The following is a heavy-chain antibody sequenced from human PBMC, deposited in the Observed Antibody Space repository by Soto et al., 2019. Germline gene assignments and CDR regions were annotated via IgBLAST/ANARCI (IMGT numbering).Heavy chain of an antibody. CDR3: ARDRGYSYGYESDY. J-gene: IGHJ4*02. CDR2: IIPILGIA. V-gene: IGHV1-69*08. D-gene: IGHD5-18*01. Sequence: QVQLVQSGAEVKKPGSSVKVSCKASGGTFSSYTISWVRQAPGQGLEWMGRIIPILGIANYAQKFQGRVTITADKSTSTAYMELSGLRSEDTAVYYCARDRGYSYGYESDYWGQGTLVTVSS. CDR1: GGTFSSYT.